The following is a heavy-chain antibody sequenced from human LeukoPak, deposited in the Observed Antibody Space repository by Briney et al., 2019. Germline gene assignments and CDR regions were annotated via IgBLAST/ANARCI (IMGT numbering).Heavy chain of an antibody. Sequence: SETLSLTCTVSGGSISSSSYYWGWIRQPPGKGLEWIGSIYYSGSTYYNPSLKSRVTISVDTSKNQFSLKLSSVTAADTAVYYCARGSSYGILRNYYYYYYMDVWGKGTTVTVSS. CDR3: ARGSSYGILRNYYYYYYMDV. V-gene: IGHV4-39*07. CDR2: IYYSGST. D-gene: IGHD5-18*01. CDR1: GGSISSSSYY. J-gene: IGHJ6*03.